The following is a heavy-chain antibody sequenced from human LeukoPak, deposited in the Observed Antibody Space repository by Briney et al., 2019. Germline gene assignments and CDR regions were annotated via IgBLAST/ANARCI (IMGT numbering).Heavy chain of an antibody. CDR3: ARVHTYYYDSSGYATGLYYFDY. V-gene: IGHV4-31*03. CDR1: GGSISSGGYY. J-gene: IGHJ4*02. Sequence: SETLSLTCTVSGGSISSGGYYWSWIRQHPGTGLEWIGYIYYSGSTYYNPSLKSRVTISVDTSKNQFSLKLSSVTAADTAVYYCARVHTYYYDSSGYATGLYYFDYWGQGTLVTVSS. CDR2: IYYSGST. D-gene: IGHD3-22*01.